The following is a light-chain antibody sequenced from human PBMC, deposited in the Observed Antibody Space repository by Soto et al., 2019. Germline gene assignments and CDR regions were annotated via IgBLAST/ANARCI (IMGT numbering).Light chain of an antibody. CDR2: GVS. J-gene: IGLJ1*01. CDR3: SSYAGSNNYV. CDR1: SGVVGGYNY. V-gene: IGLV2-8*01. Sequence: QSVLTQRPSASGCPGQSVTISCTGTSGVVGGYNYVSWYQQHPGKAPKLMIFGVSERPSGVPDRFSASKSGNTASLTVSGLQAEDEADYYCSSYAGSNNYVFGTGTKVTVL.